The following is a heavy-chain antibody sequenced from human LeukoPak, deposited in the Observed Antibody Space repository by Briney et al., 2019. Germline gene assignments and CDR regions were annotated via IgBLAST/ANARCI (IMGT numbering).Heavy chain of an antibody. V-gene: IGHV4-59*08. CDR3: ASSEVRDVVVPAAQLDY. CDR2: IYYSGST. CDR1: GGSVSTYC. D-gene: IGHD2-2*01. Sequence: PSETLSLTCTISGGSVSTYCWSWIRQTAGKGLEWIGYIYYSGSTNYNPSLKSRVTISVDTSKNQFSLKLSSVTAADTAVYYCASSEVRDVVVPAAQLDYWGQGTLVTVSS. J-gene: IGHJ4*02.